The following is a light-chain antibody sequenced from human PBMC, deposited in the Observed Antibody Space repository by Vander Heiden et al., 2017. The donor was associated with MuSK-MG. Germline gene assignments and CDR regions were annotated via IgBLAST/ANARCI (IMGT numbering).Light chain of an antibody. V-gene: IGKV1-5*01. CDR3: QQDNSSPCT. CDR2: DAS. Sequence: DIQMTQSPSTLSASVGDRVTITCRASQSISSWLAWYQQKPGKAPKLLIYDASSLESGVPSRFSGSGSGTEFTLTISSLQPDDFATYYCQQDNSSPCTFGQGTKMDIK. J-gene: IGKJ2*02. CDR1: QSISSW.